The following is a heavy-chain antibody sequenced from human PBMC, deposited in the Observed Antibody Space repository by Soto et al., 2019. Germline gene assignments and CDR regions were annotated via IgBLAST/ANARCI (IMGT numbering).Heavy chain of an antibody. CDR2: IYYSGST. Sequence: PSETLSLTCTVSGGSISSSSYYWGWIRQPPGKGLEWIGSIYYSGSTYYNPSLKSRVTISVDTSKNQFSLNLSSVTAADTAVYYCARQKAGAEWELRRRDWFDPWGQGTLVTVSS. D-gene: IGHD1-26*01. J-gene: IGHJ5*02. V-gene: IGHV4-39*01. CDR1: GGSISSSSYY. CDR3: ARQKAGAEWELRRRDWFDP.